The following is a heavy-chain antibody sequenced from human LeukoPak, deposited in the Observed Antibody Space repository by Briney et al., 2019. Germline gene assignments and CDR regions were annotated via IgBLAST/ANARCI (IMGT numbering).Heavy chain of an antibody. V-gene: IGHV3-30*18. J-gene: IGHJ4*02. CDR1: GFTFSRYS. CDR2: ISYDGSDK. D-gene: IGHD3-10*01. Sequence: GGSLRLSCVASGFTFSRYSMNWVRPAPGKGLEGGAVISYDGSDKYYAESVKGRFTISRDSSKNTLYLQMNSLRAEDTAIYFCAKGSCNGYGSGAFDYWGQGTLVTVSS. CDR3: AKGSCNGYGSGAFDY.